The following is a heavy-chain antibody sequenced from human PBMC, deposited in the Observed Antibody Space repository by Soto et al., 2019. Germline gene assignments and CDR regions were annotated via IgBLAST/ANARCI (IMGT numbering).Heavy chain of an antibody. CDR3: ARGIRIQVVKRDAPDKYYFDS. CDR1: GASFSGYY. Sequence: ETLCLTCAVYGASFSGYYWSWIRRPPGKGLEWIGEINHSGSTNYNPSLKSRVTISVDTSKNQFSLKLSSVTAADTAVYYCARGIRIQVVKRDAPDKYYFDSWGQGTLVTVYS. V-gene: IGHV4-34*01. D-gene: IGHD1-1*01. CDR2: INHSGST. J-gene: IGHJ4*02.